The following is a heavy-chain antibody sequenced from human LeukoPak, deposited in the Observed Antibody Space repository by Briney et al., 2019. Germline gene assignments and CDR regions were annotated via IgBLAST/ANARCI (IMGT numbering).Heavy chain of an antibody. J-gene: IGHJ4*02. V-gene: IGHV4-4*07. D-gene: IGHD5-12*01. CDR2: IYTSGST. CDR3: ARDRHSGYDNPFDY. Sequence: GSLRLSCSASGFSFSTDGMSWIRQPAGKGLEWIGRIYTSGSTNYNPSLKSRVTISVDTSKNQFSLKLSSVTAADTAVYYCARDRHSGYDNPFDYWGQGTLVTVSS. CDR1: GFSFSTDG.